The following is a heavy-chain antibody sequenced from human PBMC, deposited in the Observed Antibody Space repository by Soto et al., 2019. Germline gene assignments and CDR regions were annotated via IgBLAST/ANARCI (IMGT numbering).Heavy chain of an antibody. D-gene: IGHD5-12*01. Sequence: PGGSLRLSCAASGFIFSSYSMNWVRQAPGKGLEWVAVISSDGSNKYYADSVKGRFTISRDNSKNTLYLQMNSLRIEDTAVYYCTKDRATHRNYWGQGTLVTVSS. CDR2: ISSDGSNK. J-gene: IGHJ4*02. V-gene: IGHV3-30*18. CDR3: TKDRATHRNY. CDR1: GFIFSSYS.